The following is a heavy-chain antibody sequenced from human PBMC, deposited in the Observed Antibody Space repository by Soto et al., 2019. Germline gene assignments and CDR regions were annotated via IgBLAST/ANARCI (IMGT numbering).Heavy chain of an antibody. Sequence: QVQLVQSGGDVKKPGASVKVSCKASGYTFSSYGISWVRQAPGQGLEWMGWIRPFNGDTDYAQKIQGRVTMTTDTSTNTVYMELRSLRSDDTAVYYCARDRSSSDYWGQGTLVTVSS. CDR3: ARDRSSSDY. V-gene: IGHV1-18*01. D-gene: IGHD6-6*01. J-gene: IGHJ4*02. CDR2: IRPFNGDT. CDR1: GYTFSSYG.